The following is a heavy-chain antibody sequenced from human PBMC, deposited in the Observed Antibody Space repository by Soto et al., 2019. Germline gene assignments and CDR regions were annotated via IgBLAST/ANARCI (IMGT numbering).Heavy chain of an antibody. CDR3: AGTRVWFGELSGMDV. Sequence: TSETLSLTCTVSGGSISSYYWSWIRQPPGKGLEWIGYIYYSGSTNYNPSLKSRVTISVDTSKNQFSLKLSSVTAADTAVYYCAGTRVWFGELSGMDVWGQGTTVTVSS. V-gene: IGHV4-59*01. CDR2: IYYSGST. J-gene: IGHJ6*02. D-gene: IGHD3-10*01. CDR1: GGSISSYY.